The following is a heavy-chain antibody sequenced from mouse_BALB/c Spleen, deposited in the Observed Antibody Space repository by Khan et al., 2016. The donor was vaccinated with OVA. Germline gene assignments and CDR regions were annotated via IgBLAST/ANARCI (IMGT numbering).Heavy chain of an antibody. CDR3: ARPHYFSDVMVY. Sequence: QIQLVQSGPELKKPGETVKISCKASGNTFTNYGMNWVKQSPGKGLKWMGWINTYTGEPTYADDFKGRFAFSLDTSASTAYLQINNLKNEDTATYVGARPHYFSDVMVYWGQGTSVTVSS. CDR2: INTYTGEP. D-gene: IGHD1-1*01. V-gene: IGHV9-3-1*01. J-gene: IGHJ4*01. CDR1: GNTFTNYG.